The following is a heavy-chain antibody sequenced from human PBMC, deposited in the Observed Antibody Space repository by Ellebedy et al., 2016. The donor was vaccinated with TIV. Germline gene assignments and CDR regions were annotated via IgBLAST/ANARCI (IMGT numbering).Heavy chain of an antibody. V-gene: IGHV1-46*01. J-gene: IGHJ6*02. D-gene: IGHD5-12*01. CDR1: GYTFTSFY. Sequence: AASVTVSCKASGYTFTSFYMFWVRQAPGQGLEWMGMIHPSGGSTGYAQQFQGRVTMNRDTSTSTVYMEMSSLISEDTAGYYCARVLVATSNYGMDVWGQGTTVTVSS. CDR3: ARVLVATSNYGMDV. CDR2: IHPSGGST.